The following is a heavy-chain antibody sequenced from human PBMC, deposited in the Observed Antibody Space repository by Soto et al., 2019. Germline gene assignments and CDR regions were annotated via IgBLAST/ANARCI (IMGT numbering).Heavy chain of an antibody. D-gene: IGHD5-12*01. Sequence: PGGSLRLSCAASGFTFSSYSMNWARQAPGKGLEWVSSISSSSSYIYYADSVKGRFTISRDNAKNSLYLQMNSLRAEDTAVYYCARDEDGYNPPFWGQGTLVTVSP. J-gene: IGHJ4*02. CDR1: GFTFSSYS. CDR2: ISSSSSYI. CDR3: ARDEDGYNPPF. V-gene: IGHV3-21*01.